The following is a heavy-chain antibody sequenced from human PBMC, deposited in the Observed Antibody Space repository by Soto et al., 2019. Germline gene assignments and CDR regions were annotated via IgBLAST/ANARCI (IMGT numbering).Heavy chain of an antibody. CDR2: IIPIFGTA. J-gene: IGHJ4*02. CDR3: ARGDDFWSGKIGDY. D-gene: IGHD3-3*01. Sequence: QVQLVQSGAEVKKPGSSVKVSCKASGGTFSSYAISWVRQAPGQGLEWMGGIIPIFGTANYAQKFQGRVTITADESTSTAYMELSSLRSDDTAVYYCARGDDFWSGKIGDYWGQGTLVTVSS. CDR1: GGTFSSYA. V-gene: IGHV1-69*01.